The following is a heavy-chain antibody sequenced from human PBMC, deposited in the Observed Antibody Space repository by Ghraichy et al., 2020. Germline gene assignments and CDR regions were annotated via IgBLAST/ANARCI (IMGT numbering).Heavy chain of an antibody. D-gene: IGHD3-16*01. CDR2: IFYNGNV. J-gene: IGHJ3*02. CDR3: ARHHWRGNDAFDI. CDR1: GGSTSSNDDY. V-gene: IGHV4-39*01. Sequence: SETLPLTCTVSGGSTSSNDDYWGWIRQPPGKGLEWIGSIFYNGNVYYNPSLKSRVTISVDTSKNQFSLKLSSVTAADTAVYYCARHHWRGNDAFDIWGQGTLVTVSS.